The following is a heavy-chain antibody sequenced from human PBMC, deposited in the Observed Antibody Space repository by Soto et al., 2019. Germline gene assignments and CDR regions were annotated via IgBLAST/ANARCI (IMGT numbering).Heavy chain of an antibody. CDR1: GFTFSDYA. J-gene: IGHJ4*02. CDR3: AKGGRQWLVTSDFNY. D-gene: IGHD6-19*01. Sequence: VQLVESGGGVVQPGRSLRLSCAASGFTFSDYAVHWVRQAPGKGLEWMAVVSHDGRNTHYADSVKGRFTISRDSSKNTVSLEMTSLRAEDTAVYYCAKGGRQWLVTSDFNYWGQGALVTVSS. CDR2: VSHDGRNT. V-gene: IGHV3-30*18.